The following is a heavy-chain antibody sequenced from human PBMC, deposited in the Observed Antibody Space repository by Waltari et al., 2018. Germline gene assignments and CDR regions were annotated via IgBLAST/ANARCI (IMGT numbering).Heavy chain of an antibody. CDR3: ARASYGSGSSWFDP. D-gene: IGHD3-10*01. V-gene: IGHV4-59*11. J-gene: IGHJ5*02. CDR1: GGSISTHF. Sequence: QVQLQESGPGLVKPSEPLSLICSVSGGSISTHFWGWIRPPPGKTLEWIGNIYSSGSTNYNPSRTSRVTISLDMSKNQFSLKLRSVSAADTAVYYCARASYGSGSSWFDPWGQGNLVTVSS. CDR2: IYSSGST.